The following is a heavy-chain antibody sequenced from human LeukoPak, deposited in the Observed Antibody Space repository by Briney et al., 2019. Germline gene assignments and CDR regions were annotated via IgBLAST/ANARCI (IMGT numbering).Heavy chain of an antibody. CDR2: ISSSSSTI. V-gene: IGHV3-48*04. Sequence: GGSLRLSCAASGFTFSSYSMNWVRQAPGKGLEWVSYISSSSSTIYYADSVKGRFTISRDNAKNTLYLQMNSLRAEDTAVYYCASNLGYCSGGSCYENYWGQGTLVTVSS. D-gene: IGHD2-15*01. J-gene: IGHJ4*02. CDR1: GFTFSSYS. CDR3: ASNLGYCSGGSCYENY.